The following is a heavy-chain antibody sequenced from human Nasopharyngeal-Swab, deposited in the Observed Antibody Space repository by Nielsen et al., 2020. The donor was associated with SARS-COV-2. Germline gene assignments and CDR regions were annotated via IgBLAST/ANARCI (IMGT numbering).Heavy chain of an antibody. V-gene: IGHV3-23*01. CDR3: AKRLYGDL. CDR2: MTVGAGGT. CDR1: GFTFGHYA. J-gene: IGHJ2*01. Sequence: GESLKISCAASGFTFGHYAVIWVRQAPGKGLEWASSMTVGAGGTSYADSVKGRFTISVDSSKNILYLQMNSLRAEDTAIYYCAKRLYGDLWDRGTLVTVSS. D-gene: IGHD2-8*01.